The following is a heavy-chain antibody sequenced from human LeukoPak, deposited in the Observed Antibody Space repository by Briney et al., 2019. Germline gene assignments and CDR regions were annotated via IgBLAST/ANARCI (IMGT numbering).Heavy chain of an antibody. CDR1: GGSFSGYY. Sequence: SETLSLTCAVYGGSFSGYYWSWIRQPPGKGLEWIGEINDSGSTNYNPSLKSRVTISVDTSKNHFSLKLSSVTAADTAVYYCARWGLSSSWYYYYGMDVWGQGTTVTVSS. V-gene: IGHV4-34*01. J-gene: IGHJ6*02. CDR2: INDSGST. D-gene: IGHD6-13*01. CDR3: ARWGLSSSWYYYYGMDV.